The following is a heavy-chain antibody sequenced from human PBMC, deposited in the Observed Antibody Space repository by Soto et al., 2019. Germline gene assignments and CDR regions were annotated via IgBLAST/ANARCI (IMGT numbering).Heavy chain of an antibody. Sequence: PGESLKISCKGSGYSFTSYWISWVRQMPGKGLEWMGRIDPSDSYTNYSPSFQGHVTISADKSISTAYLQWSSLKASDTAMYYCARAAATRYYYDSSGYYHVYGMDVWGQGTTVTVSS. V-gene: IGHV5-10-1*01. D-gene: IGHD3-22*01. CDR1: GYSFTSYW. J-gene: IGHJ6*02. CDR3: ARAAATRYYYDSSGYYHVYGMDV. CDR2: IDPSDSYT.